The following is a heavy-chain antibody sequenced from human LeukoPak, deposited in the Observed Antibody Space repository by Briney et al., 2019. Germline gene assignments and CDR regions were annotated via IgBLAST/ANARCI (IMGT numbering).Heavy chain of an antibody. CDR2: INPNSGGT. Sequence: ASVKVSCKASGYTFTGYYMHWVRQAPGQGLEWMGWINPNSGGTNYAQKFQGRVTMTRDTSISTAYVELSRLRSDDTAVYYCARADDILTGYYSDDFDYWGQGTLVTVSS. CDR1: GYTFTGYY. V-gene: IGHV1-2*02. D-gene: IGHD3-9*01. CDR3: ARADDILTGYYSDDFDY. J-gene: IGHJ4*02.